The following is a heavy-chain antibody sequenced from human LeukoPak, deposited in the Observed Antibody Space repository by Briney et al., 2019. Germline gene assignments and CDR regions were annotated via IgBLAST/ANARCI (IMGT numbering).Heavy chain of an antibody. Sequence: PGGSLRLSCAASGFTFSSYAMSWVRQAPGKGLEWVSAISGSGGSTYYADSVKGRFTISRDNAKNSLYLQMNSLRAEDTAVYYCARDEINYGSGSFDYWGQGTLVTVSS. CDR2: ISGSGGST. V-gene: IGHV3-23*01. CDR3: ARDEINYGSGSFDY. D-gene: IGHD3-10*01. CDR1: GFTFSSYA. J-gene: IGHJ4*02.